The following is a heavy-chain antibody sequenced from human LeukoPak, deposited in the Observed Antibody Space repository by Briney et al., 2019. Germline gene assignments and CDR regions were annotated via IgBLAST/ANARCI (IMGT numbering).Heavy chain of an antibody. CDR1: GFSFSNYA. D-gene: IGHD4-17*01. J-gene: IGHJ4*02. CDR2: ISGSSGGST. Sequence: GGSLRLSCAASGFSFSNYAMTWVRQAPGKGLEWVSTISGSSGGSTYYADSVKGRFPISRDNSRNMLYLQMNSLRAEDTAIYYCAKDSTYGAFDYWGQGTLVTVSS. CDR3: AKDSTYGAFDY. V-gene: IGHV3-23*01.